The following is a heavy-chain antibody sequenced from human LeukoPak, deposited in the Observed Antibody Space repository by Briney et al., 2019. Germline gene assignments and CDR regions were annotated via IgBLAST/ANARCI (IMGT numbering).Heavy chain of an antibody. CDR2: IWYDGSNK. CDR1: GFTFSSYG. J-gene: IGHJ4*02. V-gene: IGHV3-33*01. CDR3: ARDRNGNYGRWGLDY. Sequence: PGRSLRLSCAASGFTFSSYGMHWVRQAPGKGLEWVAVIWYDGSNKYYADSVKGRFTISRDNSKNTLYLQMNSLRAEDTAVYYCARDRNGNYGRWGLDYWGQGTLVTVSS. D-gene: IGHD4-17*01.